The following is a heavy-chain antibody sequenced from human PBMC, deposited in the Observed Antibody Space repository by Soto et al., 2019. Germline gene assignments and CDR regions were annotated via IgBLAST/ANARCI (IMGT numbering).Heavy chain of an antibody. J-gene: IGHJ1*01. Sequence: EVPLVESGGGLIQPGGSLRLSCAASGFTVSSNYMSWVRQAPGKGLEWVSVIYSGGSTYYADSVKGRFTISRDNSKNTLDLQMNSLRAEDTAVYYCARDRVESGYPEYFQHWGQGTLVTVSS. D-gene: IGHD3-22*01. CDR3: ARDRVESGYPEYFQH. CDR2: IYSGGST. CDR1: GFTVSSNY. V-gene: IGHV3-53*01.